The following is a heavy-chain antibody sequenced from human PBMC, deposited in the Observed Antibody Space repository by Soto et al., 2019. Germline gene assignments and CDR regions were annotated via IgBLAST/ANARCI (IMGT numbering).Heavy chain of an antibody. CDR3: ARVSLVGPSGGRYFDY. V-gene: IGHV3-72*01. CDR1: GFTFSAHY. D-gene: IGHD1-26*01. Sequence: DWPGGSLRLYCAASGFTFSAHYMDWVRQAPGKGLEWVGRIKNKANSYTTEYAASVEGRFTISREDSQNSLYLQMNSLKTEDTAVYYCARVSLVGPSGGRYFDYWGQGSQVAVSS. CDR2: IKNKANSYTT. J-gene: IGHJ4*02.